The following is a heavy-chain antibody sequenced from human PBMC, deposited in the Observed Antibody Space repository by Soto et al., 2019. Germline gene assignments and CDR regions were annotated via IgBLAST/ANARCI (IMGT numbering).Heavy chain of an antibody. D-gene: IGHD2-8*01. J-gene: IGHJ6*02. CDR3: ARGEIGNGYGMDV. Sequence: SETLSLSCTVSGGSISRYCWRWIRQPSGKGLEWIGRIYPSGSTNYSPSLKSRVTMSVDTSKKQLSLKLSSVTAADTAVYYCARGEIGNGYGMDVWGQGTTVTVSS. V-gene: IGHV4-4*07. CDR2: IYPSGST. CDR1: GGSISRYC.